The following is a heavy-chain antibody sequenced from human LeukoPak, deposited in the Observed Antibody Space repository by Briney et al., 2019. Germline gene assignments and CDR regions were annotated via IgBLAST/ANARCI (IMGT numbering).Heavy chain of an antibody. J-gene: IGHJ4*02. D-gene: IGHD3-22*01. CDR1: GDSITTGSYY. CDR2: VYINGVT. V-gene: IGHV4-61*02. CDR3: ARMSASSGF. Sequence: PSETVSLTCTVSGDSITTGSYYWSWVRQPAGKGLEWIGRVYINGVTHYDPSLKSRVTISLDTSKNQFSLRLISVTAADTAVYYCARMSASSGFWGQGTQVIVSS.